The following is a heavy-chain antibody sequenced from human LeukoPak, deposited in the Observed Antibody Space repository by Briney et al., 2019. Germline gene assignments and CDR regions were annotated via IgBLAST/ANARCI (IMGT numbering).Heavy chain of an antibody. CDR1: GFTFRNYG. CDR2: IRYDGSNK. Sequence: GGSLRLSCAASGFTFRNYGMHWVRQAPGKGLEWVAFIRYDGSNKYYADSVKGRFTISRDNAKNSLYLQMNSLRAEDTAVYYCANREGDYYDSSGYRTYFDYWGQGTLVTVSS. J-gene: IGHJ4*02. V-gene: IGHV3-30*02. D-gene: IGHD3-22*01. CDR3: ANREGDYYDSSGYRTYFDY.